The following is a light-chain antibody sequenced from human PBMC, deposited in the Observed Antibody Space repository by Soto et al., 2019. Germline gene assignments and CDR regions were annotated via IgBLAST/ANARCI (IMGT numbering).Light chain of an antibody. V-gene: IGLV7-46*01. J-gene: IGLJ3*02. Sequence: QAVVTQEPSLTVSPGGTVTLTCGSSTGAVTSGHYPYWFQQKPGQAPRTLIYDTANKQSWTPARFSGSLLGGKAALTLAGAQTDDEADYYCLLSYSGINWVFGGGTKLTV. CDR1: TGAVTSGHY. CDR3: LLSYSGINWV. CDR2: DTA.